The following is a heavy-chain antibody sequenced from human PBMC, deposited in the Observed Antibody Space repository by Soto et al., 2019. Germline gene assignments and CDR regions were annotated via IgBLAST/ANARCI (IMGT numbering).Heavy chain of an antibody. CDR2: INPNGGDT. J-gene: IGHJ4*02. V-gene: IGHV1-2*02. CDR3: AKIMTRFESY. CDR1: GYTFTDYY. D-gene: IGHD3-16*01. Sequence: QVQLVQSGAEVKKPGASVKVSCTASGYTFTDYYMHWVRQAPGQGLEWMGWINPNGGDTTYVQKFQGRLTMTSDTSISTAYMELNRLRSEDTAVYFCAKIMTRFESYWCQGTLVNVSS.